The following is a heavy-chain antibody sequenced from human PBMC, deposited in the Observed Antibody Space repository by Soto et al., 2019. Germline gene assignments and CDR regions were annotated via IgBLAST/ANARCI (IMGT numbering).Heavy chain of an antibody. CDR2: INPGGGSA. D-gene: IGHD6-19*01. J-gene: IGHJ6*02. Sequence: QVDLVQSGAEVKKPGASVTISCKASGSAITRYYIHWVRQAPGRGLEWMGIINPGGGSASYAQKFQNRVTIGKETSTGTVYMDLRSLRTEDTAVYYCARDTSGWSLNGLDVWGQGTTVNVSS. CDR3: ARDTSGWSLNGLDV. V-gene: IGHV1-46*01. CDR1: GSAITRYY.